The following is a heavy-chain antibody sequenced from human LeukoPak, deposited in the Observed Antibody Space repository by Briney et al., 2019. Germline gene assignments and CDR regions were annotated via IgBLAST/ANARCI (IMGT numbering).Heavy chain of an antibody. Sequence: SETLSLTCTVSGGSITGHYWIWIRQPPGQGLEWIGHISYSGKTNYNPSLRSRVAMSVDTSKNQLSLKLTSVTAADTAVYYCAKGYSDVVGWFDPWGQGTLVTVSS. J-gene: IGHJ5*02. CDR2: ISYSGKT. CDR3: AKGYSDVVGWFDP. CDR1: GGSITGHY. V-gene: IGHV4-59*11. D-gene: IGHD2-2*01.